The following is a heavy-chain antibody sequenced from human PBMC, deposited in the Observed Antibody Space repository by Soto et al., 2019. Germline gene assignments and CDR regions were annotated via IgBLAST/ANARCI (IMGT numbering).Heavy chain of an antibody. CDR2: SNYAGRTS. D-gene: IGHD6-13*01. Sequence: QMHLEESGGGVVQPGRSLRLSCVGSGFTLSNSGMHWVRQAPGKGLEWVAVSNYAGRTSFYADAVRGRFTVSRDNTKNPMFLQMDNLRVDDTAVYYFARARGGSCYMHHWGRGTLVNVFS. V-gene: IGHV3-30*19. CDR3: ARARGGSCYMHH. J-gene: IGHJ4*02. CDR1: GFTLSNSG.